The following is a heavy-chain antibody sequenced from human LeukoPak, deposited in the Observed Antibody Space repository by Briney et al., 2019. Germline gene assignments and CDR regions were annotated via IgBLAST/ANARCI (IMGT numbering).Heavy chain of an antibody. CDR2: ISYSGTP. V-gene: IGHV4-30-4*08. CDR3: ARDRYGDFEDY. D-gene: IGHD4-17*01. J-gene: IGHJ4*02. CDR1: GGSINTANYY. Sequence: SETLSLTCNVSGGSINTANYYWTWIRQPPGKGLEWIGYISYSGTPYYNPSLNSRVTISLDTSKNQFSLRLNSVTAADTAMYYCARDRYGDFEDYWGQGTLVTVSS.